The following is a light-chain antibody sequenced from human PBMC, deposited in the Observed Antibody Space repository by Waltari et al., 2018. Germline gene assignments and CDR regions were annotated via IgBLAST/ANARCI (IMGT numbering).Light chain of an antibody. CDR2: DNK. Sequence: QSVLTQPPSVSAAPGQKVTISCSGSFSNIEINYVSWYQQFPQSAPKVVIYDNKNRASGIPARFSGSRSGASATLDITGLQSADEAEYYCATWDTNLGSVVFGGGTQLTVL. J-gene: IGLJ3*02. CDR3: ATWDTNLGSVV. CDR1: FSNIEINY. V-gene: IGLV1-51*01.